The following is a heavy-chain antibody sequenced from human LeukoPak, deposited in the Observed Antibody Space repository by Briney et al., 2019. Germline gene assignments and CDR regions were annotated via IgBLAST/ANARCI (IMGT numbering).Heavy chain of an antibody. V-gene: IGHV4-59*01. J-gene: IGHJ6*04. D-gene: IGHD5-18*01. CDR2: IYYSGST. CDR1: DGSINSYY. Sequence: SETLSLTCTVSDGSINSYYWSWIRQPPGKGLEWIGYIYYSGSTNYNPSLKSRVTISIDTSKNQFSLKLSSVTAADTAVYYCARLRALYSFGSYSYLALDVWGKGTTVTVSS. CDR3: ARLRALYSFGSYSYLALDV.